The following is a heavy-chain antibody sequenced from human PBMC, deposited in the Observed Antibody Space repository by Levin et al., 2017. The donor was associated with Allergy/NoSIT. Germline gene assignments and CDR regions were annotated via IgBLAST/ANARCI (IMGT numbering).Heavy chain of an antibody. J-gene: IGHJ5*02. CDR2: ISYDGNNK. V-gene: IGHV3-30-3*01. Sequence: GESLKISCAASGFIFSNYAMHWVRQAPGKGLEWVAVISYDGNNKYYADAVKGRFTISRDHSKNTLYLQMSSLRAEDTAVYYCARDVGYCSTTTGTLLLSDNYFDPWGQGTLVTVSS. D-gene: IGHD2-2*01. CDR3: ARDVGYCSTTTGTLLLSDNYFDP. CDR1: GFIFSNYA.